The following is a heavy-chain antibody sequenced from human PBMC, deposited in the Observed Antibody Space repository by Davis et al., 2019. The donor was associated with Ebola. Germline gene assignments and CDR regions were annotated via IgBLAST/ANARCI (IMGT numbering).Heavy chain of an antibody. Sequence: MPGGSLTLSCAVSGTTVSSFNWWTWVLPAPGKGLEWIGEIYHTGRTNYNPSLRSRVTISLDKSTSQFTLRLTSMTAADTAIYYCAKTRGTYPDLNFFDHWGQGALVTVSS. CDR3: AKTRGTYPDLNFFDH. J-gene: IGHJ4*02. CDR1: GTTVSSFNW. V-gene: IGHV4-4*02. D-gene: IGHD1-26*01. CDR2: IYHTGRT.